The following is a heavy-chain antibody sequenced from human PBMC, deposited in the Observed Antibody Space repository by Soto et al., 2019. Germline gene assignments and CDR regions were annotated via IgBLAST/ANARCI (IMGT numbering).Heavy chain of an antibody. V-gene: IGHV1-69*01. D-gene: IGHD3-16*01. CDR3: GLASAWALLGYFYGMDV. Sequence: QVQLVQSGAEVKKPGSSAKVSCKASGGTFNTFAFTWVRQAPGQGFEWMGGVIPLFNTPDYAQKVQGRVTITADEYTSTVYLELSGLSSDDTAVYSCGLASAWALLGYFYGMDVWGQGPTVIVSS. J-gene: IGHJ6*02. CDR2: VIPLFNTP. CDR1: GGTFNTFA.